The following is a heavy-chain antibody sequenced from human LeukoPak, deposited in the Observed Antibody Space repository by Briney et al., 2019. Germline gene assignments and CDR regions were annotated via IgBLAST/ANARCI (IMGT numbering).Heavy chain of an antibody. D-gene: IGHD3-22*01. CDR1: GYTFTSYG. CDR2: ISAYNGNT. V-gene: IGHV1-18*01. Sequence: ASVKVSCKASGYTFTSYGISWVRQAPGQGLEWMGWISAYNGNTNYAQKLQGRVTMTTDTSTSTAYMKLRSLRSDDTAVYYCARKTDYYYDSSGLDYWGQGTLVTVSS. CDR3: ARKTDYYYDSSGLDY. J-gene: IGHJ4*02.